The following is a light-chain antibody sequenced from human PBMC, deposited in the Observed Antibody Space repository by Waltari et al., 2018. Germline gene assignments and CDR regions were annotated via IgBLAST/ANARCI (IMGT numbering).Light chain of an antibody. V-gene: IGLV2-14*03. CDR2: DVS. CDR1: SSDVGGYNS. CDR3: SSYTTSSTRL. J-gene: IGLJ2*01. Sequence: QSALTQPASVFGSPGQSITISCTGTSSDVGGYNSVSWYQQHPGKAPKLMIYDVSNRPSGVSNRFSGSKSGNTASLTISGLQAEDEADYYCSSYTTSSTRLFGGGTKVTVL.